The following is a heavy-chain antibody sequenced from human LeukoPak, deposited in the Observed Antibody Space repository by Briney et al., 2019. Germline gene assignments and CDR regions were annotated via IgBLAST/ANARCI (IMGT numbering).Heavy chain of an antibody. CDR3: VRATAVAFDY. V-gene: IGHV3-30*02. D-gene: IGHD4-23*01. J-gene: IGHJ4*02. CDR1: GFTFSSYG. CDR2: IRYDGSNK. Sequence: GGSLRLSCAASGFTFSSYGMHWVRQAPGRGLEWVAFIRYDGSNKYYADPVKGRFTISRDNAKNTLYLQMNSLRAEDTAVYYCVRATAVAFDYWGQGTLVTVSS.